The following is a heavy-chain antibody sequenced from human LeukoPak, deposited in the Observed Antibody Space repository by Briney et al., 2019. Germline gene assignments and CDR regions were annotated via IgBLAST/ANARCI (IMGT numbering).Heavy chain of an antibody. D-gene: IGHD6-13*01. V-gene: IGHV3-74*01. J-gene: IGHJ4*02. CDR3: AVQRTLWQQVLDH. CDR1: GFPFSNYW. Sequence: GGSLRLSCAASGFPFSNYWIHWVRQAPGKELVWVSRITNDESSTNYADSVNGRFTISGDNAKSTVYLQMNSLRAEDTAVYYCAVQRTLWQQVLDHWGQGTLVTVSS. CDR2: ITNDESST.